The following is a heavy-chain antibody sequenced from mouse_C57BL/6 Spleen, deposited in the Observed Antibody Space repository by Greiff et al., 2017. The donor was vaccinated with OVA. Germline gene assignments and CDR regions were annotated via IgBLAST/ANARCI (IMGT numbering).Heavy chain of an antibody. CDR1: GFTFTDYY. CDR3: ARYASITTVDWYFDV. J-gene: IGHJ1*03. V-gene: IGHV7-3*01. CDR2: IRNKANGYTT. Sequence: EVKLVESGGGLVQPGGSLSLSCAASGFTFTDYYMSWVRQPPGKALEWLGFIRNKANGYTTEYSASVKGRFTISRDNSQSILYLQMNALRAEDSATYYCARYASITTVDWYFDVWGTGTTVTVSS. D-gene: IGHD1-1*01.